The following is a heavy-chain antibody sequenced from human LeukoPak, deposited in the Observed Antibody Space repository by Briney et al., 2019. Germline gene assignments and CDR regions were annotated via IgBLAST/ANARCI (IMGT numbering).Heavy chain of an antibody. V-gene: IGHV3-30*02. D-gene: IGHD2-2*01. CDR1: GFTFSSYG. J-gene: IGHJ6*03. Sequence: PGGSLRLSCAASGFTFSSYGMHWVRQAPGKGLEWVAFIRYDGSNKYYADSVKGRFTISRDNSKNTLYLQMNRLRAEDTAVYYCAKGGQGHQVVPAAIERRVYYYYYMDVWGKGTTVTVSS. CDR3: AKGGQGHQVVPAAIERRVYYYYYMDV. CDR2: IRYDGSNK.